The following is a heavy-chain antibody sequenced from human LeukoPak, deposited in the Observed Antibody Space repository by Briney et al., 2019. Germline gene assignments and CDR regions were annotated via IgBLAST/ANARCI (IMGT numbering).Heavy chain of an antibody. V-gene: IGHV3-48*03. J-gene: IGHJ4*02. CDR1: GFIFSSYG. CDR2: ISDSGSTK. Sequence: GGSLRLSCTASGFIFSSYGMDWVRQAPGKGLEWLTYISDSGSTKYYADSLKGRFAISRDNAKNSLYLQVNSLRAEDTAVYYCATSHRSGWFYFDYWGQGTLVTVSS. D-gene: IGHD6-19*01. CDR3: ATSHRSGWFYFDY.